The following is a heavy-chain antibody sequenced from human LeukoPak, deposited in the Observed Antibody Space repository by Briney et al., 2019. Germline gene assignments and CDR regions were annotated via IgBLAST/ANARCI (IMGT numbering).Heavy chain of an antibody. D-gene: IGHD6-25*01. CDR3: ARVIGRPEYSSADP. CDR2: INPKSGGT. J-gene: IGHJ5*02. Sequence: GASVKVSCKASRYTFTGYYMHWVRQAPGQGLEWMGWINPKSGGTHYAQMFQGRVTMTSDTSISTAYMELSRLRSDDTAVYYCARVIGRPEYSSADPWGQGTLVTVSS. V-gene: IGHV1-2*02. CDR1: RYTFTGYY.